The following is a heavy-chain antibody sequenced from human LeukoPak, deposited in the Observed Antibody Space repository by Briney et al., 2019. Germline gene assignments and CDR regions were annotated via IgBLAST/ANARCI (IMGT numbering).Heavy chain of an antibody. Sequence: HPGGSLRLSCAASGFIFSSYHMNWVRQAPGKGLEWVSYISSSSSTIHYADSVKGRFTTSRDNAKNSLYLQMNSLRDEDTAVYYCADLEGWRGYWGQGTLVTVSS. CDR1: GFIFSSYH. CDR2: ISSSSSTI. D-gene: IGHD3-3*01. CDR3: ADLEGWRGY. J-gene: IGHJ4*02. V-gene: IGHV3-48*02.